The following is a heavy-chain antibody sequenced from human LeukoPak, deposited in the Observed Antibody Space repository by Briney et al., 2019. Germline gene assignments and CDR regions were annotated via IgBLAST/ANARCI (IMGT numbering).Heavy chain of an antibody. CDR1: GFTFSSYA. V-gene: IGHV3-23*01. Sequence: GGSLRLSCAASGFTFSSYAMSWVRQAPGKGLDWASGIRGSGTSTYYADSVKGRFTISRDNSKNTMSLQMNRLRAEDTALYYCARGKGIAVSSSDSWGQGTLVTVSS. J-gene: IGHJ4*02. CDR3: ARGKGIAVSSSDS. CDR2: IRGSGTST. D-gene: IGHD6-19*01.